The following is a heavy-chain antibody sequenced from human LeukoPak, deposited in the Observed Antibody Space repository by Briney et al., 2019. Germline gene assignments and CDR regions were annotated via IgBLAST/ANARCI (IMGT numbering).Heavy chain of an antibody. CDR2: ISSSGSTI. V-gene: IGHV3-48*03. D-gene: IGHD3-10*01. J-gene: IGHJ4*02. CDR3: ARDVGEYYYGSGSLDY. Sequence: GGSLRLSCAASGFTFSSYEMNWVRQAPGKRLEWVSYISSSGSTIYYADPVKGRFTISRDNAKNSLYLQMNSLRAEDTAVYYCARDVGEYYYGSGSLDYWGQGTLVTVSS. CDR1: GFTFSSYE.